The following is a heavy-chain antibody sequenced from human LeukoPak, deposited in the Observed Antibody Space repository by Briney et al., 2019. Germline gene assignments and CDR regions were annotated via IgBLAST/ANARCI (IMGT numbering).Heavy chain of an antibody. CDR2: ISYDGRNE. Sequence: GGSLRLSCAASGFTFSTYAMHWVRQAPGKGLEWVAVISYDGRNEFYADSVRGRFTISRDNSKNTLYLQMNSLRAEDTAVYYCARGGNGDYVNVFDIWGQGTMVTVSS. CDR3: ARGGNGDYVNVFDI. D-gene: IGHD4-17*01. V-gene: IGHV3-30*04. J-gene: IGHJ3*02. CDR1: GFTFSTYA.